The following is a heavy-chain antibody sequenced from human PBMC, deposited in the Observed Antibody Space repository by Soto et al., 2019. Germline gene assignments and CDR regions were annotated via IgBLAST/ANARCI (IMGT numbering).Heavy chain of an antibody. CDR2: ISSGGGTT. J-gene: IGHJ6*02. CDR3: AKLKGGLGLFYGMDA. CDR1: GFSFRNYA. V-gene: IGHV3-23*04. D-gene: IGHD2-21*01. Sequence: DEQLVESGGGSLQPGGSLRLSCAASGFSFRNYAMTWVRQSPGKGLEWVSLISSGGGTTNYADSVKGLFSISRDNSQNMLYLQMNGLRGEDTALYYCAKLKGGLGLFYGMDAWGQGTMVIVSS.